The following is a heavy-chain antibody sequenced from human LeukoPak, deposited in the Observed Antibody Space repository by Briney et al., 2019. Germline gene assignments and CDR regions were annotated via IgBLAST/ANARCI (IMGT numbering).Heavy chain of an antibody. D-gene: IGHD2-15*01. CDR2: IGTLHDT. CDR3: AKIPREYCSGGSCYGDY. CDR1: GYTFSDYD. J-gene: IGHJ4*02. V-gene: IGHV3-13*01. Sequence: GGSLRLSCAGSGYTFSDYDIHWVRQPTGKGLEWVSAIGTLHDTYYSDSVKGRFTISRENARDSVYLQMNSLRAEDTAVYYCAKIPREYCSGGSCYGDYWGQGTLVTVSS.